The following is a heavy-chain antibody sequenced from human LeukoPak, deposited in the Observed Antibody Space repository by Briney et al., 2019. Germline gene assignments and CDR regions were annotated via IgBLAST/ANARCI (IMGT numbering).Heavy chain of an antibody. D-gene: IGHD1-14*01. CDR3: SRGPENPLNWYFDL. J-gene: IGHJ2*01. CDR2: VYSSGSA. CDR1: GGSISSGRFY. Sequence: SETLSLTCSVSGGSISSGRFYWNWIRQPAGTGPEWLGHVYSSGSAKYNPSLKSRVTISLDTSKNQFSLKLNSVTADDTAVYYCSRGPENPLNWYFDLWGRGTLVTVSS. V-gene: IGHV4-61*09.